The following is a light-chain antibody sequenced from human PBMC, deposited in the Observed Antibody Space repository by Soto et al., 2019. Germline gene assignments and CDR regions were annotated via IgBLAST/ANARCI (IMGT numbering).Light chain of an antibody. J-gene: IGKJ1*01. CDR3: QHYNSYSAA. CDR1: QTISSW. Sequence: DIQMTQSPSTLSGSVGDRVTITCRASQTISSWLPWYQQKPGKAPKLLIYKASTLKSGVPSRFSGSGSGTEFPLTISSLQPDDFATYYCQHYNSYSAAFGQGTKVELK. V-gene: IGKV1-5*03. CDR2: KAS.